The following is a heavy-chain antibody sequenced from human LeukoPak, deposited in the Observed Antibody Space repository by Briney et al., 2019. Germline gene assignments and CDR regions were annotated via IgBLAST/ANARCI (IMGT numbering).Heavy chain of an antibody. J-gene: IGHJ4*02. CDR1: GYTFTDYY. D-gene: IGHD5-24*01. V-gene: IGHV1-69-2*01. CDR3: ATDRTVDMD. Sequence: ASVNISCKVSGYTFTDYYMHWVEQAPGKGLEWMGLVDPEDGETIYAEKFQGRVTITADTSTDTAYMKLSSLRSEGTAVYYCATDRTVDMDWGQGTLVTVSS. CDR2: VDPEDGET.